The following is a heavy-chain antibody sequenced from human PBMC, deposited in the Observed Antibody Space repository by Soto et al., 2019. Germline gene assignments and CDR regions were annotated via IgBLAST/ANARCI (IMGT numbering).Heavy chain of an antibody. V-gene: IGHV3-23*01. CDR3: AKHKAEYSSSSGIDP. J-gene: IGHJ5*02. CDR2: ISGSGGST. Sequence: GGSLRLSCAASGFTFSSYAMSWVRQAPGKGLKWVSAISGSGGSTYYADSVKGRFTISRDNSKNTLYLQMNSLRAEDTAVYYCAKHKAEYSSSSGIDPWGQGTLVTVYS. CDR1: GFTFSSYA. D-gene: IGHD6-6*01.